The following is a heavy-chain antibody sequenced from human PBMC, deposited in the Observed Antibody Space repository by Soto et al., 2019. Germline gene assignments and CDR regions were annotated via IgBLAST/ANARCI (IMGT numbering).Heavy chain of an antibody. CDR1: RYTFTNYV. V-gene: IGHV1-3*01. CDR2: INAGDGNT. D-gene: IGHD2-2*01. CDR3: TRGGPAPRLGFDN. Sequence: QVHLVQSGADVKKPGASVHVSCKASRYTFTNYVIHWVRLAPGERLEWMGWINAGDGNTRYSQKFQDRVTITMDTYSSTVYMKLTSLTSDDTAVYYCTRGGPAPRLGFDNWGQGTLVTASS. J-gene: IGHJ5*02.